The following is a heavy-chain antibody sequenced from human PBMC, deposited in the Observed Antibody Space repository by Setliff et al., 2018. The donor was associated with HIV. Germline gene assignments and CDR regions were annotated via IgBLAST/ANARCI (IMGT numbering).Heavy chain of an antibody. Sequence: LSLTCSVSGGSISSCSYYWGWIRQPAGKGPEWIGRIYTSGNTNYNPSLKSRVTISVDTSKNQFSLKLSSVTAADTAVYYCARGAITMVRSPYYMDVWGKRTTVTVSS. CDR2: IYTSGNT. CDR3: ARGAITMVRSPYYMDV. D-gene: IGHD3-10*01. J-gene: IGHJ6*03. CDR1: GGSISSCSYY. V-gene: IGHV4-61*02.